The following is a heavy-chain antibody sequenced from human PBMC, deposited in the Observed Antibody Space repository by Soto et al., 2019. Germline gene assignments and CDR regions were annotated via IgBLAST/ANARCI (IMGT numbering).Heavy chain of an antibody. J-gene: IGHJ5*02. CDR2: ISAYNGNT. CDR1: GYTFTSYG. CDR3: ARDRPDIVVVVAAYNWFDP. D-gene: IGHD2-15*01. V-gene: IGHV1-18*01. Sequence: QVQLVQSGAEVKKPGASVKVSCKASGYTFTSYGISWVRQAPGQGLEWMGWISAYNGNTNYAQKLQGSVTMTTDTSRSTAYVELRSLRADDTAVYYCARDRPDIVVVVAAYNWFDPWRQRTLVTVP.